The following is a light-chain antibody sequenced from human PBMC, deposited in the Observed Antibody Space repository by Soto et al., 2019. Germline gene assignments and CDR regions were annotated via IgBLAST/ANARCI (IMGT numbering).Light chain of an antibody. CDR1: SSDVGDYNY. J-gene: IGLJ3*02. Sequence: QSVLTQPRSVSGSPGQSVTISCTGTSSDVGDYNYVSWYQQYTGKAPKLKIYDVSKRPSGVPDRFSGSKSGNTASLTISGLQAEDEADYYCCSFAGSHTWVFGGGTKLTVL. CDR3: CSFAGSHTWV. CDR2: DVS. V-gene: IGLV2-11*01.